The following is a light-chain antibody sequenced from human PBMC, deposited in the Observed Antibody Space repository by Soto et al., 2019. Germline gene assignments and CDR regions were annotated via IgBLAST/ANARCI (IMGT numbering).Light chain of an antibody. Sequence: DIQMTQSPSSLSAAIGDSVTITCRASQDIRKDLGWYQQKPGKAPKRLIYAASTLQSGVPSRFSGSGSGTEFTLTISSLQPEDFATYYCLQHNSYPLTFGRGTKVEI. CDR3: LQHNSYPLT. CDR2: AAS. V-gene: IGKV1-17*01. CDR1: QDIRKD. J-gene: IGKJ4*01.